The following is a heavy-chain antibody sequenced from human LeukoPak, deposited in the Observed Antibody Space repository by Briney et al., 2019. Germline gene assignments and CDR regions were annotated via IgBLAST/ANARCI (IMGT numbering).Heavy chain of an antibody. CDR1: GFSFSSYS. Sequence: PGGSLRLSCAASGFSFSSYSISWVRQAPGKGLEWVSYISGDGNAKHYTDSVKGRFTISRDNAKNALYLQMNSLRAEDTAVYFCARDYVYAFDYWGQGTLVTVSS. CDR2: ISGDGNAK. CDR3: ARDYVYAFDY. J-gene: IGHJ4*02. D-gene: IGHD2/OR15-2a*01. V-gene: IGHV3-48*01.